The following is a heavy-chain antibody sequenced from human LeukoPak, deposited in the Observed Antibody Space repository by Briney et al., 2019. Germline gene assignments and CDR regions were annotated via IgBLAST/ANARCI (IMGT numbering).Heavy chain of an antibody. CDR1: GYTFTGYY. V-gene: IGHV1-24*01. Sequence: GASVKVSCKASGYTFTGYYIHWVRQAPGKGLEWMGGFDVEDGEIIYAQKFQGRVTMTEDTSTDTAYMELSSLRSEDTAVYYCATNRQIMILGVVIMPAFDIWGQGTMVTVSS. CDR3: ATNRQIMILGVVIMPAFDI. J-gene: IGHJ3*02. D-gene: IGHD3-3*01. CDR2: FDVEDGEI.